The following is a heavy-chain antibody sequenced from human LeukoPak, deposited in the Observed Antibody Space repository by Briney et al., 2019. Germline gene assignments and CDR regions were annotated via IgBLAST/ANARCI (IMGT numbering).Heavy chain of an antibody. V-gene: IGHV3-23*01. CDR1: GFTFSSYA. J-gene: IGHJ4*02. D-gene: IGHD2-15*01. CDR3: AKGMYSRYFDY. Sequence: PGGSLRLSCAASGFTFSSYAMSWVRQAPGKGLEWVSTISGSGGSTYYPDSVKGRFTISRDNSKNTLYLQVNSPRAEDTAVYYCAKGMYSRYFDYWGQGTLVTVSS. CDR2: ISGSGGST.